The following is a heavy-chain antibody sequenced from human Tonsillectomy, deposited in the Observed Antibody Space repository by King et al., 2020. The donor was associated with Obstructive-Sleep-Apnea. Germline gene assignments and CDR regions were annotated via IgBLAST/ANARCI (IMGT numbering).Heavy chain of an antibody. CDR1: GGSISSSSYY. J-gene: IGHJ4*02. D-gene: IGHD3-10*01. CDR3: ASVLLWFGELLYFDY. CDR2: IYYSGST. V-gene: IGHV4-39*07. Sequence: QLQESGPGLVKPSETLSLTCTVSGGSISSSSYYWGWIRQPPGKGLEWIGSIYYSGSTYYNPSLKSRVTISVDTSKNQFSLKLSSVTAADTAVYYCASVLLWFGELLYFDYWGQGTLVTVSS.